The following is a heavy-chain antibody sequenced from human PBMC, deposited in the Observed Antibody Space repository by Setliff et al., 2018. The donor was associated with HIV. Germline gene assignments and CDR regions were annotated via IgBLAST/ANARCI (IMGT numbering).Heavy chain of an antibody. CDR1: GYRFTSYW. D-gene: IGHD3-22*01. CDR3: ARSNRGYDSRGFYRENWFDP. V-gene: IGHV5-51*01. Sequence: PGASLKLSCKASGYRFTSYWIDWVRQMPGKGLEWMGIIYPGDSDTRYSPSFQGQVTISVDKSLDSAYLQWNTLKASDTAMYYCARSNRGYDSRGFYRENWFDPWGQGTQVTVSS. CDR2: IYPGDSDT. J-gene: IGHJ5*02.